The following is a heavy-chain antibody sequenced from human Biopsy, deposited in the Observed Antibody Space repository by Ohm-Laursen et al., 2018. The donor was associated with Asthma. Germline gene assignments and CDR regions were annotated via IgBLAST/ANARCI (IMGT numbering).Heavy chain of an antibody. V-gene: IGHV4-59*01. Sequence: TLSLTCTVSGGSINNFYWSWIRQPPGKGLESIGHVYYSGSTNYNPSLKNRVTISIDASKNQFSLKLTSVTAADTAVYYCARGVDRVTGLLDHFDSWGQGTLVTVSS. CDR2: VYYSGST. CDR3: ARGVDRVTGLLDHFDS. J-gene: IGHJ4*02. D-gene: IGHD2-21*02. CDR1: GGSINNFY.